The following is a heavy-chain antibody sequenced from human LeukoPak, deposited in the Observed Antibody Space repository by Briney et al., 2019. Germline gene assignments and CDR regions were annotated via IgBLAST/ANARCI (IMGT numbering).Heavy chain of an antibody. Sequence: SETLSLTCTVSGGSIHSYYWSWLRQPPGKGLEWIGYISYSGSTYYNPSPKSRVTISLGTSKNQFSLRLTSVTAADTAMYYCARGRNDFDYWGQGTLVTVSS. CDR3: ARGRNDFDY. CDR1: GGSIHSYY. CDR2: ISYSGST. V-gene: IGHV4-59*13. D-gene: IGHD1-1*01. J-gene: IGHJ4*02.